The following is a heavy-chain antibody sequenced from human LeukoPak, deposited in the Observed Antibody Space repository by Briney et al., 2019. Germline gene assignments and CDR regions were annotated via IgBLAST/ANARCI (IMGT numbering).Heavy chain of an antibody. Sequence: KPSETLSLTCTVGGGSLSGHYWGWIRQPPGKGLELVGHIYYTGTTFYNPSLNSRVTITLDTSRYQFSLRLTSVIAADTAVYYCARFSWGCSTASCYLTNWGQGALVTVSS. J-gene: IGHJ4*02. CDR1: GGSLSGHY. D-gene: IGHD2-2*01. CDR2: IYYTGTT. V-gene: IGHV4-59*11. CDR3: ARFSWGCSTASCYLTN.